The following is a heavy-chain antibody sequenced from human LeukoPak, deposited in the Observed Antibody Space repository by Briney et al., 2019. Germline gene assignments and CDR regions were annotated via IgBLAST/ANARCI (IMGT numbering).Heavy chain of an antibody. CDR3: ARRARDGYTHSDAFDI. CDR2: IYYSGST. V-gene: IGHV4-59*08. J-gene: IGHJ3*02. D-gene: IGHD5-24*01. CDR1: GGSITGYY. Sequence: SETLSLTCIVSGGSITGYYWSWIRQPPGKGLDWIGYIYYSGSTNYNPSLKSRVTISVDTSKNQFSLKLNSVTAADTAVYYCARRARDGYTHSDAFDIWGQGTMVTVSS.